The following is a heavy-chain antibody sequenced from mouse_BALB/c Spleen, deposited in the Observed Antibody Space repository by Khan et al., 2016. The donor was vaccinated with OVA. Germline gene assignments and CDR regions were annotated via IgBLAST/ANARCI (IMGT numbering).Heavy chain of an antibody. D-gene: IGHD1-1*01. CDR2: ISYSGST. CDR3: ARGNYYGYAMDY. J-gene: IGHJ4*01. V-gene: IGHV3-2*02. CDR1: GYSITSNYA. Sequence: EVQLQESGPGLVKPSQSLSLTCTVTGYSITSNYAWNWIRQFPGNKLEWMGYISYSGSTNYNPSLKSRISITRDTSKNQFFLQLNSVTTEDTATYCCARGNYYGYAMDYWGQGTSITVSS.